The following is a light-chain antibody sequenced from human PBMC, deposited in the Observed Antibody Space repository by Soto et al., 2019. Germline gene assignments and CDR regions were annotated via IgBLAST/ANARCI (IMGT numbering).Light chain of an antibody. Sequence: IQMTQSPSTMSASVGDRVTITCRASQSISNWLAWYQQKPAKAPKLLVYKASSLESGVAQRFSGSGSGNDFTLSISGLQPHDIATYYCQLYNSSFGRGPRVEIK. CDR1: QSISNW. V-gene: IGKV1-5*03. J-gene: IGKJ1*01. CDR3: QLYNSS. CDR2: KAS.